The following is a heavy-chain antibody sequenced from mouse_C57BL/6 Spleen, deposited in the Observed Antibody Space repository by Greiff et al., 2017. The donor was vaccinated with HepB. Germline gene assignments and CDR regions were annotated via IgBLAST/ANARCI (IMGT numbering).Heavy chain of an antibody. V-gene: IGHV2-9-1*01. D-gene: IGHD2-5*01. Sequence: QVQLQQSGPGLVAPSQSLSITCTVSGFSLTSYAISWVRQPPGKGLEWLGVIWTGGGTNYNSALKSRLSISKDNSKSQVFLKMNSLQTDDTARYYCARSYYSNYFYYAMDYWGQGTSVTVSS. J-gene: IGHJ4*01. CDR1: GFSLTSYA. CDR3: ARSYYSNYFYYAMDY. CDR2: IWTGGGT.